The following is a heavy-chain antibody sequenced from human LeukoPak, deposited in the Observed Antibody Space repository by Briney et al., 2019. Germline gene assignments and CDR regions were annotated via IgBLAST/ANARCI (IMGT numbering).Heavy chain of an antibody. J-gene: IGHJ4*02. Sequence: SETLSLTCTVSGGSFSSGSYYWSWIRQPPGTGLEWIGYIYYSGSTNDNPSLKSRVTISVDTSKNQFSLKLSSVTAADTAVYYCASGLELDYWGQGTLVTVSS. CDR3: ASGLELDY. V-gene: IGHV4-61*01. CDR1: GGSFSSGSYY. CDR2: IYYSGST.